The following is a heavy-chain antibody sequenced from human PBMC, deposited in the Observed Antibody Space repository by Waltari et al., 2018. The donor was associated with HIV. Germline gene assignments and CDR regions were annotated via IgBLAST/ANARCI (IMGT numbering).Heavy chain of an antibody. CDR3: ARDLDYHGVDGSSHYDALDI. CDR1: GFTFSKHW. CDR2: IDLDGSVK. J-gene: IGHJ3*02. V-gene: IGHV3-7*03. Sequence: EVQLVESGGGLVQPGGSLRLSCAVSGFTFSKHWMNWVRQAPGKGLEWVANIDLDGSVKHYADSVTGRFSISRDNAENSLYLQMNSLRAEDTAVYYCARDLDYHGVDGSSHYDALDIWGQGKMVTVSP. D-gene: IGHD3-22*01.